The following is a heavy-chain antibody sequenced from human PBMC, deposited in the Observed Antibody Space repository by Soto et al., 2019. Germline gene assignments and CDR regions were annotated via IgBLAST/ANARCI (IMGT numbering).Heavy chain of an antibody. CDR1: GGTFSSYA. J-gene: IGHJ5*02. V-gene: IGHV1-69*12. D-gene: IGHD3-22*01. Sequence: QVQLVQSGAEVKKPGSSVKVSCKASGGTFSSYAITWVRQAPGQGLEWMGGIIPIFGTANYAQKFQARVTITADESTSTAYMELSSVRSEDTAVYYCARDRGPSSGYYPYWFDPWGPGTLVTVSS. CDR3: ARDRGPSSGYYPYWFDP. CDR2: IIPIFGTA.